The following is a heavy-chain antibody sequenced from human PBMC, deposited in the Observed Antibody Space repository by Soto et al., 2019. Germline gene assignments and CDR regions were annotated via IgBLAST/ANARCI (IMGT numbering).Heavy chain of an antibody. J-gene: IGHJ4*02. CDR2: IWYDGSNK. CDR3: ARDRAKYSSPIN. D-gene: IGHD6-13*01. CDR1: GFTFSSYG. Sequence: PGGSLRLSCAASGFTFSSYGMHWVRQAPGKGLEWVAVIWYDGSNKYYADSVKGRFTISRDNSKNTLYLQMNSLRAEDTAVYYCARDRAKYSSPINWGQGTLVTVSS. V-gene: IGHV3-33*01.